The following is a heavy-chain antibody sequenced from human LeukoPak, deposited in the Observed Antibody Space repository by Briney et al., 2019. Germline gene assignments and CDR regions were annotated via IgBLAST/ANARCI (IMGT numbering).Heavy chain of an antibody. CDR3: AKDRRTTLYGEFDY. D-gene: IGHD3-3*01. Sequence: GGSLRLSCAASGLTFSSYAMSWVRQAPGKGLEWVSGISSGGVGTYYADSVKGRFTVSRDNSKNTPYLQMNSLRAEDTAVYYCAKDRRTTLYGEFDYWGQGALVTVSS. V-gene: IGHV3-23*01. CDR1: GLTFSSYA. J-gene: IGHJ4*02. CDR2: ISSGGVGT.